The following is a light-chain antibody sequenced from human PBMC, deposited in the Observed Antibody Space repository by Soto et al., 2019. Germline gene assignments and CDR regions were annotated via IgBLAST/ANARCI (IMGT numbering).Light chain of an antibody. CDR1: SSNIGAGYE. CDR3: QSYDSSRSGYV. J-gene: IGLJ1*01. V-gene: IGLV1-40*01. Sequence: QSVLTQPPSVSEAPGQRVTISCTGSSSNIGAGYEAHWYQQVPGTAPKLLIYENNNRPSGVPDRFSGSKSGTSASLAITGRQAEEEAAYYCQSYDSSRSGYVFGTGTKLTVL. CDR2: ENN.